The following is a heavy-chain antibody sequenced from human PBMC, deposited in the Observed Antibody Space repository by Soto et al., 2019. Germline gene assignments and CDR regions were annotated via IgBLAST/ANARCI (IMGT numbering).Heavy chain of an antibody. CDR3: ARVGPWVPYYHDSTPHTFENWFDP. CDR1: GYSISSGYY. V-gene: IGHV4-38-2*01. D-gene: IGHD3-22*01. CDR2: IYHVGST. Sequence: PSETLSLTCAVSGYSISSGYYWGWLRQPPGKGLEWIGSIYHVGSTYYNPSLNSRVTLSIDMTNNHVSLILNSVTAADTAAYYCARVGPWVPYYHDSTPHTFENWFDPWGRGTRVTVSS. J-gene: IGHJ5*02.